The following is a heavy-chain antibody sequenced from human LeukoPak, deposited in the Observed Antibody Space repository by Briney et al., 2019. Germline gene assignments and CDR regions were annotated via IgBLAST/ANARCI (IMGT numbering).Heavy chain of an antibody. CDR1: GGTFSSYA. D-gene: IGHD3-3*01. CDR2: IIPIFGTA. V-gene: IGHV1-69*06. Sequence: SVKVSCKASGGTFSSYAISWVRQAPGQGLEWMGGIIPIFGTANYAQKFQGRVTITADKSTSTAYMELSSLRSEDTAVCYCARVSEKRFLEWYSDYYYYMDVWGKGTTVTVSS. J-gene: IGHJ6*03. CDR3: ARVSEKRFLEWYSDYYYYMDV.